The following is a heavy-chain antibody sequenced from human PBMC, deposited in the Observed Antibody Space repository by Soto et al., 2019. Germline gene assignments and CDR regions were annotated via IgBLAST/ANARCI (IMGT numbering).Heavy chain of an antibody. CDR3: ARDLFEAARRGECAFDI. CDR2: IMQEVSDR. D-gene: IGHD3-10*01. J-gene: IGHJ3*02. Sequence: GGSLRPSCAASAFTCSNYAISWVRQAPGQGLGWVANIMQEVSDRYYVDAVKVRLTISRGKANTSPYRRFNSMRAEDTAVYYCARDLFEAARRGECAFDIWGQGPMVLV. CDR1: AFTCSNYA. V-gene: IGHV3-7*03.